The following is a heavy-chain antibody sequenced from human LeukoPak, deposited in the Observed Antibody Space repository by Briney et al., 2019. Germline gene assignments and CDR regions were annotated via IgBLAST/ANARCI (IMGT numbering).Heavy chain of an antibody. Sequence: GGSLRLSCAASGFTFSKYNMNWVRQAPGKGLEWVSSISSSSSYIYYADSVKGRFTISRDSARNSLYLQMNSLRAEDTGVYYCARSEMGYYNYYMDVWGKGTTVTVSS. CDR3: ARSEMGYYNYYMDV. D-gene: IGHD2-8*01. V-gene: IGHV3-21*01. CDR1: GFTFSKYN. CDR2: ISSSSSYI. J-gene: IGHJ6*03.